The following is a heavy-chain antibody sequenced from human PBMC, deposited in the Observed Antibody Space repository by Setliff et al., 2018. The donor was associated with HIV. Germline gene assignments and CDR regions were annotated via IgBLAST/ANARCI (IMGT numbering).Heavy chain of an antibody. D-gene: IGHD2-2*02. CDR3: ARRLEYPDAFDI. Sequence: PSETLSLTCAVYGASISSGYYWGWIRQPPGKGLEWIGSIYHSGSTYYNPSLKSRVTISVDTSKNQFSLKLSSVTAADTAVYYRARRLEYPDAFDIWGQGTMVTVSS. CDR1: GASISSGYY. J-gene: IGHJ3*02. V-gene: IGHV4-38-2*01. CDR2: IYHSGST.